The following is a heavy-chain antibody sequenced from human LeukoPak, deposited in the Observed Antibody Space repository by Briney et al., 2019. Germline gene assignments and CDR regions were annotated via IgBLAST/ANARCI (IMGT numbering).Heavy chain of an antibody. CDR1: GGSISSGDYY. CDR2: IYYSGST. J-gene: IGHJ4*02. V-gene: IGHV4-30-4*02. CDR3: ARASPDFWSGYQNKKFDY. D-gene: IGHD3-3*01. Sequence: SETLSLTCTVSGGSISSGDYYWSWIRQPPGKGLEWIGYIYYSGSTYYNPSLKSRVTISVDTSKNQFSLKLSSVTAADTAVYYCARASPDFWSGYQNKKFDYWGQGTLVTVSS.